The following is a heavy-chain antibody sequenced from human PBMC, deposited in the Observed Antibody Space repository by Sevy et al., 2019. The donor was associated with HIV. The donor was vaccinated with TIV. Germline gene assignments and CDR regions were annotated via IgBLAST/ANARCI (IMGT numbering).Heavy chain of an antibody. J-gene: IGHJ5*02. Sequence: SETLSLTCAVSGGSISSSNWWSWVRQPPGKGLEWIGEIYHSGSTNYNPSLKSRVTISVDKSKNQFSLKLGSVTAADTAVYYCASGDGFPGWFDPWGQGTLVTVSS. V-gene: IGHV4-4*02. CDR3: ASGDGFPGWFDP. D-gene: IGHD7-27*01. CDR1: GGSISSSNW. CDR2: IYHSGST.